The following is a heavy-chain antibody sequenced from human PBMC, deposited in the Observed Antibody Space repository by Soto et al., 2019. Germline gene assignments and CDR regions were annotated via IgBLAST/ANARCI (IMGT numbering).Heavy chain of an antibody. D-gene: IGHD2-2*01. CDR1: GFTFSSYG. CDR2: ISYDGSNK. V-gene: IGHV3-30*18. J-gene: IGHJ6*02. Sequence: QVQLVESGGGVVQPGRSLRLSCAASGFTFSSYGMHWVRQAPGKGLEWVAVISYDGSNKYYADSVKGRFIISRDNSKNTLYLLMNSLRAENTAVYYCAKGPAIVLVPDAMNYYYGMDVWCQGTTVTVSS. CDR3: AKGPAIVLVPDAMNYYYGMDV.